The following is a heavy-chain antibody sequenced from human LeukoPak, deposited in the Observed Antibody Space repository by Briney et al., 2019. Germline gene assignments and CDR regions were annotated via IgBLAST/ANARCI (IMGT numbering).Heavy chain of an antibody. J-gene: IGHJ4*02. CDR2: ISSSGSTI. CDR3: ARGLAVAGTGEY. V-gene: IGHV3-48*03. D-gene: IGHD6-19*01. CDR1: GFTFSSYE. Sequence: PGGSLRLSCAASGFTFSSYEMNWVRQAPGKGLEWVSYISSSGSTIYYADSAKGRFTISRDNAKNSLYLQMNSLRAEDTAVYYCARGLAVAGTGEYWGQGTLVTVSS.